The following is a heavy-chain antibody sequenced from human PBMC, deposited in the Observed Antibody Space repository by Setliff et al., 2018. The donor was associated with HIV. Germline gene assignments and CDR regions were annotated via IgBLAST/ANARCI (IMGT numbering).Heavy chain of an antibody. V-gene: IGHV3-30*07. D-gene: IGHD3-22*01. J-gene: IGHJ4*02. CDR3: ATGYFYDSSGYKH. CDR1: GFTFSSYA. Sequence: PGGSLRLSCAASGFTFSSYAMHWVRQAPGKGLEWVAVISYDGSNKYYADSVKGRFTISRDNAKNSLYLQMNSLRAEDTAVYYCATGYFYDSSGYKHWGQGTLVTVSS. CDR2: ISYDGSNK.